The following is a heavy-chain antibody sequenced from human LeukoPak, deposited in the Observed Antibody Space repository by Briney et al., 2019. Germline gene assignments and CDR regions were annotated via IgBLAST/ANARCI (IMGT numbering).Heavy chain of an antibody. CDR3: AKDRYCTDGVCYEKYFDY. V-gene: IGHV3-23*01. CDR1: GFTFSSYA. CDR2: ISGSGGST. J-gene: IGHJ4*02. Sequence: QAGGSLRLSCAASGFTFSSYAMSWVRQAPGKGLEWVSAISGSGGSTYYADSVKGRFTISRDNSKSTLYLQMNSLRAEDTAVYYCAKDRYCTDGVCYEKYFDYWGQGTLVTVSS. D-gene: IGHD2-8*01.